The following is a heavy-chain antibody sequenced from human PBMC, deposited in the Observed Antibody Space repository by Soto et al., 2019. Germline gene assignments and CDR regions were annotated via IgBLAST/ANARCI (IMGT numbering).Heavy chain of an antibody. V-gene: IGHV3-53*02. CDR3: QATSGKDY. Sequence: EVQLVETGGGLIQPGGSLRLSCAVSGFTVSSNYMSWVRQAPGKGLEWVSLIYSGGSTNYADSVKGRFTISRDNSKNTHLLQMNGLRAEDSAVYYCQATSGKDYWGQGTLVTVSS. D-gene: IGHD1-1*01. CDR2: IYSGGST. CDR1: GFTVSSNY. J-gene: IGHJ4*02.